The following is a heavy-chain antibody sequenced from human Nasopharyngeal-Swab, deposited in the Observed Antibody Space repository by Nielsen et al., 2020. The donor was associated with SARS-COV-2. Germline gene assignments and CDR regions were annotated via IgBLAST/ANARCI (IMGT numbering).Heavy chain of an antibody. D-gene: IGHD2-15*01. CDR1: GGSVSSGSYY. Sequence: SETLSLTCTVSGGSVSSGSYYWSWIRQPPGKGLEWIGYIYYSGSTNYNPSLKSRVTISVDTSKNQFSLKLTSVTAADTAVYYCARGAIVAGITILNVGEDYFDYWAQGTLVTVSS. J-gene: IGHJ4*02. CDR2: IYYSGST. V-gene: IGHV4-61*01. CDR3: ARGAIVAGITILNVGEDYFDY.